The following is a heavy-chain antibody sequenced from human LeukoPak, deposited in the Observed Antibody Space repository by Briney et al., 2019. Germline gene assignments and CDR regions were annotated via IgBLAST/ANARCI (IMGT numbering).Heavy chain of an antibody. Sequence: GESLMISRQGSGYSFTSYWISWERQMPGQGLEWNGRIDPNDTYTNYSPSFQGHVTISADKSISTAYLQWNSLKASDTAMYYCTTVFNLTGYYISYFFDYWGQGTLVTVSS. CDR3: TTVFNLTGYYISYFFDY. CDR1: GYSFTSYW. J-gene: IGHJ4*02. V-gene: IGHV5-10-1*01. D-gene: IGHD3-9*01. CDR2: IDPNDTYT.